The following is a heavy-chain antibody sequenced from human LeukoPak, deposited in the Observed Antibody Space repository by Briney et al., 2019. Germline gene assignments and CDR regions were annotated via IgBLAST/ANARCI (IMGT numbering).Heavy chain of an antibody. D-gene: IGHD1-14*01. CDR1: GVSIRCSRDY. CDR3: ANVISPDWFDP. CDR2: IYYSGST. J-gene: IGHJ5*02. Sequence: SETLSLTCFGSGVSIRCSRDYWAWIGQPPGKGLEWIANIYYSGSTYYSPSLKGRVIISVDTSKNQFSLKLSSVTAADTAVYYCANVISPDWFDPWGQGTLVTVSS. V-gene: IGHV4-39*01.